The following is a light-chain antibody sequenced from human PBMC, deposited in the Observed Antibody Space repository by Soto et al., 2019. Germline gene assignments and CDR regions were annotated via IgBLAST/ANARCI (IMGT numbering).Light chain of an antibody. CDR3: QHYNSYSEA. J-gene: IGKJ1*01. Sequence: DIQITQSPTSLSSSVAERFSITCRASQSIRSHLNWYQQKPGKAPKLLIYAASSLQSGVPSRFSGSGSGTEFTLTISSLQPDDFATYYCQHYNSYSEAFGQGTKVDIK. V-gene: IGKV1-17*01. CDR2: AAS. CDR1: QSIRSH.